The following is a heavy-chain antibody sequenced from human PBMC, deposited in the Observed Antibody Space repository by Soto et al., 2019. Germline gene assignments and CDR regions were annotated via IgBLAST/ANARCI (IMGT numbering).Heavy chain of an antibody. CDR2: ICYSGT. D-gene: IGHD3-22*01. CDR1: GGSISSYY. CDR3: ARTYDGSGPNSGGYGFDI. J-gene: IGHJ3*02. V-gene: IGHV4-59*01. Sequence: QVQLQESGPGLVKPSETLSLTCSVSGGSISSYYWSWIRQPPGKGLGWIAYICYSGTSYNTSHKSRVSISLEPAKNQVSLNLSAVTAADTAVYYCARTYDGSGPNSGGYGFDIWGQGTLGTVSS.